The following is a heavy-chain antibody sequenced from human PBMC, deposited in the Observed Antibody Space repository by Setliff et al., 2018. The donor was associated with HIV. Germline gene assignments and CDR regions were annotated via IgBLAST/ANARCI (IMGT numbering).Heavy chain of an antibody. J-gene: IGHJ4*02. Sequence: SETLSLTCTVSGGSISSGSYYWSWIRQPAGKGLEWIGHIYTSGSTNYNPSLKSRVTISVDASTNQFSLKLSSVTAADTAVYYCARGRRSSGWYVYHWGQGTLVTVSS. CDR1: GGSISSGSYY. CDR2: IYTSGST. V-gene: IGHV4-61*09. D-gene: IGHD6-19*01. CDR3: ARGRRSSGWYVYH.